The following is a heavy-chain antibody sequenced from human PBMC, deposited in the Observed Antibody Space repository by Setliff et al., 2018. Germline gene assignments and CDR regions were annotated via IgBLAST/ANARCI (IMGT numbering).Heavy chain of an antibody. J-gene: IGHJ4*02. Sequence: SETLSLTCSVSDDSISNNYWSWIRQPPGKGLEWIGCIHYSGSTNYNPSLKTRVTISVDKSKNQISVGLRSVTAADTAVYYCARLRGIAVPGAPKYYSPGYWGQGTLVTVSS. CDR2: IHYSGST. V-gene: IGHV4-59*01. D-gene: IGHD6-19*01. CDR3: ARLRGIAVPGAPKYYSPGY. CDR1: DDSISNNY.